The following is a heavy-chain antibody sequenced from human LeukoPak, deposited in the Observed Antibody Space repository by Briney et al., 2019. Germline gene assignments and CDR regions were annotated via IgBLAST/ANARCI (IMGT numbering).Heavy chain of an antibody. V-gene: IGHV3-53*01. D-gene: IGHD3-22*01. CDR1: GLTVRTNS. Sequence: PGGSLRLSCAASGLTVRTNSMGWVRQAPEKGLEGVSIIYSGGSTYYSDSVKGRFTISRDNSKNTLYLQMNSLRAADTAVYYCARIGYDSSGYRPPYWYFDLWGRGTLVTVSS. CDR3: ARIGYDSSGYRPPYWYFDL. J-gene: IGHJ2*01. CDR2: IYSGGST.